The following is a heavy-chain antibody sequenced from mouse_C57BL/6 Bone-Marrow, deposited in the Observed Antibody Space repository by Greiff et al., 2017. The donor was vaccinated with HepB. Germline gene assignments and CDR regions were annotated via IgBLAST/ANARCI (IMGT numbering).Heavy chain of an antibody. CDR2: ISGGGGNT. Sequence: EVKLMESGGGLVKPGGSLKLSCAASGFTFSSYTMSWVRQTPEKRLEWVATISGGGGNTYYPDSVKGRFTISRDNAKNTLYLQMSSLRSEDTALYYCARRGYGYDDYAMDYWGQGTSVTVSS. CDR3: ARRGYGYDDYAMDY. V-gene: IGHV5-9*01. J-gene: IGHJ4*01. CDR1: GFTFSSYT. D-gene: IGHD2-2*01.